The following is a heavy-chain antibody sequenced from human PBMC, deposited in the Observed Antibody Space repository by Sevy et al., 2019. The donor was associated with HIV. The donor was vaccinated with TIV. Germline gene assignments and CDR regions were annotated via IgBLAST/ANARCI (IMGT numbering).Heavy chain of an antibody. CDR1: GGSVSSSSYY. V-gene: IGHV4-39*01. CDR2: IYYSGST. J-gene: IGHJ3*02. CDR3: ARHRYYYDSSGYYSLMNAFDS. D-gene: IGHD3-22*01. Sequence: SETLSLTCTVSGGSVSSSSYYWGWIRQPPGKGLEWIGRIYYSGSTSYNPSLNSRDTISVDTSKNQFSLKLSSVTAADTAVYYCARHRYYYDSSGYYSLMNAFDSWGQGTMVTVSS.